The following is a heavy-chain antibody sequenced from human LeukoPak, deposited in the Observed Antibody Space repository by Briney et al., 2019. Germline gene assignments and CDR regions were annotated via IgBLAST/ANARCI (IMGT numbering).Heavy chain of an antibody. CDR2: IYHSGST. CDR1: GYSISRGYY. CDR3: ARESYGSRSYDYYYYYMDV. Sequence: SETLSLTCTVSGYSISRGYYWGWIRQPPGEGLEWIGSIYHSGSTCYNPSLKSRVTISLDKSKKQFSLKLSSVTAADTAVHYCARESYGSRSYDYYYYYMDVWGKGTTVTVSS. D-gene: IGHD3-10*01. J-gene: IGHJ6*03. V-gene: IGHV4-38-2*02.